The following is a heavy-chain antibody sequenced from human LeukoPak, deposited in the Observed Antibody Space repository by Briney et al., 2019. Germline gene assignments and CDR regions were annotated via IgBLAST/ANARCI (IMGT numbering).Heavy chain of an antibody. J-gene: IGHJ3*02. CDR1: GYTFTSYG. Sequence: ASVKVSCKASGYTFTSYGISWVRQAPGQGLEWMGWISAYNGNTNYAQKLQGRVTTTTDTSTSTAYMELRSLRSDDTAVYYCARIYDSNLGDAFDIWGQGTMVTVSS. CDR3: ARIYDSNLGDAFDI. D-gene: IGHD3-22*01. V-gene: IGHV1-18*01. CDR2: ISAYNGNT.